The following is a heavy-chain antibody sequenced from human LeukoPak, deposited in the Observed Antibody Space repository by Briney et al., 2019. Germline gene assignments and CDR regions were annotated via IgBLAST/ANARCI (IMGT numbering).Heavy chain of an antibody. CDR1: GGTFSSYA. CDR2: IIPIFGTA. CDR3: AKGLGYCSSTSCYNPGALPGDY. J-gene: IGHJ4*02. V-gene: IGHV1-69*13. Sequence: ASVKVSCKASGGTFSSYAISWVRQAPGQGLEWMGGIIPIFGTANYAQKFQGRVTITADESTSTAYMELSSLRSEDTAVYYCAKGLGYCSSTSCYNPGALPGDYWGQGTLVTVSS. D-gene: IGHD2-2*02.